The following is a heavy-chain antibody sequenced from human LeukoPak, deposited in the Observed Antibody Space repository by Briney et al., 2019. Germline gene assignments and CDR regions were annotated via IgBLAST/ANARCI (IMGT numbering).Heavy chain of an antibody. CDR3: AGLRSTVTWASFDY. J-gene: IGHJ4*02. V-gene: IGHV4-59*08. D-gene: IGHD4-17*01. Sequence: SETLSLTCIVSGSISSYYWTWIRQPPGKGLEWIGHSYFTGNPSYNPSLKSRVTISVDPPKNQFSLKLTSVTAADTAVYYCAGLRSTVTWASFDYWGQGILVTVSS. CDR2: SYFTGNP. CDR1: GSISSYY.